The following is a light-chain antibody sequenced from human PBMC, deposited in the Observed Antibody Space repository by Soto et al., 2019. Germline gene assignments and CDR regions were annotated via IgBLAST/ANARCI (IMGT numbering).Light chain of an antibody. CDR3: CSYAGSFTFDV. V-gene: IGLV2-23*03. CDR1: SSDVGNYNL. CDR2: EGS. J-gene: IGLJ2*01. Sequence: QSVLTQPASVSGSPGQSITISCTGTSSDVGNYNLVSWYQQFPGKAPKLIIYEGSRRPSGVSNRFSGSKSGNTASRTISGLQAEDEADYYCCSYAGSFTFDVFGGGTKLTVL.